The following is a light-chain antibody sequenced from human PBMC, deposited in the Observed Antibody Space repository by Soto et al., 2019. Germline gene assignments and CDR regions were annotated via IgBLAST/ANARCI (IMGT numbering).Light chain of an antibody. CDR1: SSDVGGYNY. V-gene: IGLV2-8*01. Sequence: QSLIANPPSASGSPGQSVAISCTGTSSDVGGYNYVSWYQQHPGKAPKLMIYEVNKRPSGVPDRFSGSKSGNTASLTVSGLQAEDEADYYCSSYAGSSNVFGTGTKVTFL. CDR2: EVN. CDR3: SSYAGSSNV. J-gene: IGLJ1*01.